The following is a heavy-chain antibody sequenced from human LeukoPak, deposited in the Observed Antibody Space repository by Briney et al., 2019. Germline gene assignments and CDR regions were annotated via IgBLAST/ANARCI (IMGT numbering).Heavy chain of an antibody. CDR2: INPNSGGT. CDR1: GGTFSSYA. J-gene: IGHJ5*02. Sequence: GASVKVSCKASGGTFSSYAISWVRQAPGQGLEWMGWINPNSGGTNYAQKFQGRVTMTRDTSISTAYMELSRLRSDDTAVYYCARDPPKFYSGSYSGWFDPWGQGTLVTVSS. V-gene: IGHV1-2*02. D-gene: IGHD1-26*01. CDR3: ARDPPKFYSGSYSGWFDP.